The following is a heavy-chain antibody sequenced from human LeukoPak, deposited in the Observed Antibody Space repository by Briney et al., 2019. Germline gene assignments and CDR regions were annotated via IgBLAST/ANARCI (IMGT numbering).Heavy chain of an antibody. Sequence: GGSLRLSCAASGFALSSHWMTWVRQVPGRGPEWVANVNRDGSETYYLDSVKGRFTISKDNAKNSLYLQMNSLRAEDTAVYYCAKGSAAARPYYFDYWGQGTLVTVSS. V-gene: IGHV3-7*03. J-gene: IGHJ4*02. D-gene: IGHD6-6*01. CDR2: VNRDGSET. CDR3: AKGSAAARPYYFDY. CDR1: GFALSSHW.